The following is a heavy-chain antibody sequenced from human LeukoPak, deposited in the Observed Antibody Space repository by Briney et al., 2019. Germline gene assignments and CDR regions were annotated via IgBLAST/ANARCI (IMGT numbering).Heavy chain of an antibody. D-gene: IGHD6-19*01. CDR1: GFTVSSNY. Sequence: PGGSLRLSCAASGFTVSSNYMSWVRQAPEKGLEWVANINEDGSQKYYLGSVTGRFTISRDNAKNSLYLQMNSLSAEDTAMYYCARDGGWHRFDYWGQGTLVIVSS. CDR3: ARDGGWHRFDY. V-gene: IGHV3-7*03. CDR2: INEDGSQK. J-gene: IGHJ4*02.